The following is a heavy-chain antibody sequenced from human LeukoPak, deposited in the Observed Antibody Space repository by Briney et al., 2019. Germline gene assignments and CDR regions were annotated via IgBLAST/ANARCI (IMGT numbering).Heavy chain of an antibody. J-gene: IGHJ4*02. V-gene: IGHV3-23*01. Sequence: GGSLRLSCAASGFTFSNSAMSWVRQAPGKGLEWVSTLSGSGITTYYADSVKGRFTISRDNSKNTLYLQMNSLRAEDTAVYYCAKGLNFHYWGQGTLVTVSS. D-gene: IGHD1-20*01. CDR3: AKGLNFHY. CDR2: LSGSGITT. CDR1: GFTFSNSA.